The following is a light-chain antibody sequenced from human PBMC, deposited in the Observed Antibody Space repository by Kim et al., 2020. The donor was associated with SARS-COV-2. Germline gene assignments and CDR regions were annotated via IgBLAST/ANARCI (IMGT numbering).Light chain of an antibody. V-gene: IGLV2-11*01. J-gene: IGLJ1*01. CDR2: DVS. Sequence: QSVTISCTGTSRDVGGYNYVSWYQQHPGKAPKLMIYDVSKRPSGLPDRFSGSKSGNTASLTISGLQAEDEADYYCCSYAGSYTNYVFGTGTQLTVL. CDR1: SRDVGGYNY. CDR3: CSYAGSYTNYV.